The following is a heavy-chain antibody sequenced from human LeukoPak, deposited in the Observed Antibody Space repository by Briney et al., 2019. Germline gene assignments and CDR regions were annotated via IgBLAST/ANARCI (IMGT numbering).Heavy chain of an antibody. CDR1: GYTFTSYY. D-gene: IGHD5-24*01. Sequence: GASVKVSCKASGYTFTSYYMHWVRQAPGQGLEWMGIINPSGGSTSYAQKFQGRVTMTGDTSTSTVYMELSSLRSEDTAVYYCATTRGDGYTEAAVGSFDYWGQGTLVTVSS. CDR2: INPSGGST. J-gene: IGHJ4*02. V-gene: IGHV1-46*01. CDR3: ATTRGDGYTEAAVGSFDY.